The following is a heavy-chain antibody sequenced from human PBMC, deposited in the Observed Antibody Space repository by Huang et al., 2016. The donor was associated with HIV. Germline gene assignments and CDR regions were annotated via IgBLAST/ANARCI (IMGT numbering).Heavy chain of an antibody. D-gene: IGHD5-18*01. V-gene: IGHV3-23*01. CDR2: ISGSGGST. CDR1: GFSFKTYA. J-gene: IGHJ4*02. CDR3: AKGSGYTNGHGGYYYDS. Sequence: EVQLLESGGGLVQPGGSLRLSCTASGFSFKTYAMRWVRQAPGRGLGWVSAISGSGGSTYYADSMKGRFTISRDNSKGTLYLQMTRPRGEDTAIYYCAKGSGYTNGHGGYYYDSWGQGIMVTVSS.